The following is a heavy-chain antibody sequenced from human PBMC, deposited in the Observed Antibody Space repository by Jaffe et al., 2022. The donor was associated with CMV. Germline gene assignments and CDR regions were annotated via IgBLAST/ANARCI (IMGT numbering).Heavy chain of an antibody. CDR2: ISYIGST. CDR3: ATNGHWFDGKKIVYSTYMGV. CDR1: SGSISRYR. D-gene: IGHD2-8*01. V-gene: IGHV4-59*08. Sequence: QVQLQESGPGLVKPSETLSLTCTVSSGSISRYRWSWIRQSPGKGLEWIGDISYIGSTNYNPSLKSRVTISADTSKKQFSLSLASVTAADTAVYFCATNGHWFDGKKIVYSTYMGVWGRGTTVTVSS. J-gene: IGHJ6*03.